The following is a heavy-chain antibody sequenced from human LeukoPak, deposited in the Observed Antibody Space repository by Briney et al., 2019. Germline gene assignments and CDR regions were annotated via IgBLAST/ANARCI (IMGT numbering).Heavy chain of an antibody. CDR2: INHSGST. CDR1: GGSFSGYY. CDR3: ARDRRGIAVAGYYYGMDV. J-gene: IGHJ6*02. D-gene: IGHD6-19*01. Sequence: PSETLSLTCAVYGGSFSGYYWSWIRQPPGKGLEWIGEINHSGSTNYNPSLKSRVTISVDTSKNQFSLKLSSVTAADTAVYYCARDRRGIAVAGYYYGMDVWGQGTTVTVSS. V-gene: IGHV4-34*01.